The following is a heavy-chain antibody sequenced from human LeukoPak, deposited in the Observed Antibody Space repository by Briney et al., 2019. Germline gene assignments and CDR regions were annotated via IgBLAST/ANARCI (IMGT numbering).Heavy chain of an antibody. CDR1: GGSMSSHY. Sequence: PSETLSLTCTVSGGSMSSHYWNWVRQPAGKGLEWIGRIYSSGTTYYTPSLKSRVAVSLDMSKNQFSLKLTSVTAADTAVYYCAREHRYSYDFDYWGQGTLVTVSA. CDR3: AREHRYSYDFDY. D-gene: IGHD5-18*01. J-gene: IGHJ4*02. V-gene: IGHV4-4*07. CDR2: IYSSGTT.